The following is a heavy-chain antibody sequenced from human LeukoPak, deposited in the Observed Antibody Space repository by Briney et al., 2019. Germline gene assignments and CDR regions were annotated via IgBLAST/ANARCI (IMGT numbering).Heavy chain of an antibody. CDR3: ARGYIVVVTAPSFDP. J-gene: IGHJ5*02. D-gene: IGHD2-21*02. V-gene: IGHV4-34*01. Sequence: SETLSLTCTVSGGSISSYYWSWIRQPPGKGLEWIGEINHSGSTNYNPSLKSRVTISVDTSKNQFSLKLSSVTAADTAVYYCARGYIVVVTAPSFDPWGQGTLVTVSS. CDR2: INHSGST. CDR1: GGSISSYY.